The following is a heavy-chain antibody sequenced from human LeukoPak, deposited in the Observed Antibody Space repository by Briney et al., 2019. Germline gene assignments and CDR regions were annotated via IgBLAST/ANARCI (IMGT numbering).Heavy chain of an antibody. CDR2: IYTSGST. CDR3: ASGTYYYDSTGFYYYYYGMDV. CDR1: GGSISSYY. V-gene: IGHV4-4*07. Sequence: SETLSLTCTVSGGSISSYYWSWIRQPAGKGLEWIGRIYTSGSTNYNPSLKSRVTMSVDTSKNQLSLKLSSVTAADTAVYYCASGTYYYDSTGFYYYYYGMDVWGQGTTVTVSS. D-gene: IGHD3-22*01. J-gene: IGHJ6*02.